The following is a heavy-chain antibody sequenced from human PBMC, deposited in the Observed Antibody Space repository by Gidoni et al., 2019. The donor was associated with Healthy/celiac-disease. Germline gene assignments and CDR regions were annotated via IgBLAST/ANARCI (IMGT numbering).Heavy chain of an antibody. D-gene: IGHD1-26*01. V-gene: IGHV1-18*01. Sequence: QVQLVQSGAEVTKPGASVKVSCKASGYTFTSYGISWVRQAPGQGLEWMGWISAYNGNTNYAQKLQGRVTMTTDTSTSTAYMELRSLRSDDTAVYYCARSLRPAQLQWEPPHFDYWGQGTLVTVSS. CDR2: ISAYNGNT. J-gene: IGHJ4*02. CDR3: ARSLRPAQLQWEPPHFDY. CDR1: GYTFTSYG.